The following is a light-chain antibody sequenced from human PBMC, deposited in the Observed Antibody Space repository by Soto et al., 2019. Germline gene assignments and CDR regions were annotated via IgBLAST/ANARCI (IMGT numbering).Light chain of an antibody. CDR1: QSVSNNY. J-gene: IGKJ1*01. CDR2: GAS. V-gene: IGKV3-20*01. CDR3: QQYGSSGT. Sequence: EVVLTQSPVTLSLSPGESSPLSCRASQSVSNNYLAWYQQKPGQAPRLLIYGASNRATGIPDRFSGSGSGTDFTLTISRLEPEDFAVYYCQQYGSSGTFGQGTKVDIK.